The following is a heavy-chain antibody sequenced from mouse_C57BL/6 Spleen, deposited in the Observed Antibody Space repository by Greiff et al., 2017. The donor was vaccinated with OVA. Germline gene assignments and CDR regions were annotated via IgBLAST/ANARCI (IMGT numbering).Heavy chain of an antibody. D-gene: IGHD2-5*01. CDR3: ARHSNYGFAY. CDR2: IYPSDSET. V-gene: IGHV1-61*01. Sequence: QVHVKQPGAELVRPGSSVKLSCKASGYTFTSYWMDWVKQRPGQGLEWIGNIYPSDSETHYNQKFKDKATLTVDKSSSTAYMQLSSLTSEDSAVYYCARHSNYGFAYWGQGTLVTVSA. CDR1: GYTFTSYW. J-gene: IGHJ3*01.